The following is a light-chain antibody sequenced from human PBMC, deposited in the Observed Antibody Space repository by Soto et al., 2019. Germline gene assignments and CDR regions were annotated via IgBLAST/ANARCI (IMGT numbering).Light chain of an antibody. V-gene: IGLV1-44*01. J-gene: IGLJ2*01. CDR1: TSNIGSHS. CDR3: TAWDTSLTGHLV. CDR2: SND. Sequence: QSVLTQPPSASGAPGQTVTISCSGTTSNIGSHSVNWYRQLPGTAPKVVMFSNDERPSGVPDRFSGSKSGTSASPTITGLQSEDEADYYCTAWDTSLTGHLVFGGGTKLTVL.